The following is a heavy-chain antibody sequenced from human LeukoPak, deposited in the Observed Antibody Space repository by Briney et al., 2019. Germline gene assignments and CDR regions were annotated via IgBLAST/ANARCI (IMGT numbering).Heavy chain of an antibody. CDR2: INPNSGGT. CDR3: ARVADYSPGLTNVPY. D-gene: IGHD1-26*01. V-gene: IGHV1-2*02. J-gene: IGHJ4*02. Sequence: ASVKVSCKASGYPFTGYYMHWVRQAPGQGLEWMGWINPNSGGTSYAQKFQGRVTMTRDTSMSTAYMDLSRLRSDDTAVYYCARVADYSPGLTNVPYWGQGTLVTVSS. CDR1: GYPFTGYY.